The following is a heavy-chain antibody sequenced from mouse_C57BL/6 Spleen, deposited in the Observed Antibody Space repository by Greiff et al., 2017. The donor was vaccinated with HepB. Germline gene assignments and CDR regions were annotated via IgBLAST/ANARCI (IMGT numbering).Heavy chain of an antibody. CDR3: AREGDYWYFDV. V-gene: IGHV5-16*01. J-gene: IGHJ1*03. CDR1: GFTFSDYY. Sequence: DVKLVESEGGLVQPGSSMKLSCTASGFTFSDYYMAWVRQVPEKGLEWVANINYDGSSTYYLDSLKSRFIISRDNAKNILYLQMSSLKSEDTATYYCAREGDYWYFDVWGTGTTVTVSS. CDR2: INYDGSST.